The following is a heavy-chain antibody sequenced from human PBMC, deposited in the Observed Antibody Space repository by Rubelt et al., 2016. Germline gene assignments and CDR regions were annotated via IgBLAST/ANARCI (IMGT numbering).Heavy chain of an antibody. Sequence: QVQLQQWGAGLLKPSATLSLTCAVYGGSFSGYYWSWIRQPPGKGLEWIGELNHSGSTTYNPSLKSRVTILVATSKNQFSLKRTSVTAAHTAVYYCARGVLGSGYGEYWGQGTL. CDR1: GGSFSGYY. D-gene: IGHD5-12*01. CDR3: ARGVLGSGYGEY. J-gene: IGHJ4*02. CDR2: LNHSGST. V-gene: IGHV4-34*01.